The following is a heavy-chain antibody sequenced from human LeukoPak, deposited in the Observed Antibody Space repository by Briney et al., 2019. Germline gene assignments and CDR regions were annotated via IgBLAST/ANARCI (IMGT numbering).Heavy chain of an antibody. CDR1: GGSFTTHY. Sequence: PSETLSLTCTVSGGSFTTHYWSWIRQPPGKGLEWIGYISYIGSTNYNPSLKSRVTISIDTSKDEVSLMLTSVTAADTAVYYCASDSISMNAFDAWGQGTMVTVSS. CDR2: ISYIGST. D-gene: IGHD3-22*01. CDR3: ASDSISMNAFDA. J-gene: IGHJ3*01. V-gene: IGHV4-59*11.